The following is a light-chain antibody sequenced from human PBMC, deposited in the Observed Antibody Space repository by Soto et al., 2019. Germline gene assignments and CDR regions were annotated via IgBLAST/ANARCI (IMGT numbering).Light chain of an antibody. CDR3: AAWDDSLNGHV. CDR1: SFNIGSNT. CDR2: SNN. Sequence: QSVLTQPPSASGTPGQRVTISCSGSSFNIGSNTVNWFQQLPETAPKLLIYSNNQRPSGVPDRFSASKSGTSASLAISGPQSEDEADYYCAAWDDSLNGHVFGTGTKVTV. V-gene: IGLV1-44*01. J-gene: IGLJ1*01.